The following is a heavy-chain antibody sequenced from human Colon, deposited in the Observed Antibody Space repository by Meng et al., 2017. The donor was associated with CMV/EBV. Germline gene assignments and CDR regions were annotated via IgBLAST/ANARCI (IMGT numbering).Heavy chain of an antibody. D-gene: IGHD3-3*01. CDR2: VFYTGTA. V-gene: IGHV4-61*01. J-gene: IGHJ4*02. CDR3: ARVVSAAYDFWNGREDY. Sequence: SETLSLTCSVSGGSVNTGNFYWSWIRQPPGKTLEWIAYVFYTGTANYNPSLQSRVTISVDTSKNQFSLKLNSVTAADTAVYYCARVVSAAYDFWNGREDYWGQGMLVTVSS. CDR1: GGSVNTGNFY.